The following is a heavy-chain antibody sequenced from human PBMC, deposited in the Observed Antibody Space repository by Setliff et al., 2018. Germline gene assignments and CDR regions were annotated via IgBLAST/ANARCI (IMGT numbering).Heavy chain of an antibody. CDR2: INHSGST. Sequence: ETLSLTCAVYGGSFSGYYWSWIRQPPGKGLEWIGEINHSGSTNYNPSLKSRVTISVDTSKNQFSLKLSSVTAADSAICYCARVPPQCYFDYWGQGTLVTVSS. J-gene: IGHJ4*02. CDR3: ARVPPQCYFDY. CDR1: GGSFSGYY. V-gene: IGHV4-34*01. D-gene: IGHD6-19*01.